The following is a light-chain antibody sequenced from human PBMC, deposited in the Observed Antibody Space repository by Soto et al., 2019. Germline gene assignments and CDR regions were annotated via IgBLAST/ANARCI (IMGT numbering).Light chain of an antibody. V-gene: IGKV1-39*01. CDR2: GAS. J-gene: IGKJ4*01. Sequence: DIQMTQSPSSLSASVGDRVTITCRASQTISRYLNWYQQKPWKAPKLLIYGASSLQSWVPSRFSGSGSGTYFTLSISSIQPEEFATYYCQQSFSTALITFGGGT. CDR3: QQSFSTALIT. CDR1: QTISRY.